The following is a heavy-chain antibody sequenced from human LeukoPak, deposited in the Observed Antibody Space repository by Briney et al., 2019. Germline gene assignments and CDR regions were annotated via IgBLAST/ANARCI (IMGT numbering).Heavy chain of an antibody. CDR3: ALTGGRWLQFDY. CDR1: GGTFSSYA. V-gene: IGHV1-69*05. Sequence: SVKVSRKASGGTFSSYAISWVRQAPGQGLEWMGRIIPIFGTANYAQKFQGRVTITTDESTSTAYMELSSLRSEDTAVYYCALTGGRWLQFDYWGQGTLVTVSS. CDR2: IIPIFGTA. J-gene: IGHJ4*02. D-gene: IGHD5-24*01.